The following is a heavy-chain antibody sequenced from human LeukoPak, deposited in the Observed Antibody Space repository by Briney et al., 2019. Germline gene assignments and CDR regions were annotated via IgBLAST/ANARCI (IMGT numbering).Heavy chain of an antibody. CDR3: ARVFPEQLAFDY. CDR1: GGSISSYY. D-gene: IGHD6-6*01. V-gene: IGHV4-4*07. CDR2: IYTSGST. Sequence: PSVTLSLTCTVSGGSISSYYWSWLRQPAGKELEGIGRIYTSGSTNYNPSLTSRVTMSVDTSKNQFSLKLSSVTAADTAVYYCARVFPEQLAFDYWGQGTLVTVSS. J-gene: IGHJ4*02.